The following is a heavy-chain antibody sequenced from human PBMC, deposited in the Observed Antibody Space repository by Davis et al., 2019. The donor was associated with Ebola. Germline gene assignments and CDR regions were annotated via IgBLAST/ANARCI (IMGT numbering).Heavy chain of an antibody. CDR3: ARDTYYDYIWGTPDY. J-gene: IGHJ4*02. CDR2: IKQDGSEK. CDR1: GFTFSSYW. V-gene: IGHV3-7*01. D-gene: IGHD3-16*01. Sequence: PGGSLRLSCAASGFTFSSYWMSWVRQAPGKGLEWVANIKQDGSEKYYVDSVKGRFTISRDNAKNSLYLQMNSLRAEDTAVYYCARDTYYDYIWGTPDYWGQGTLVTVSS.